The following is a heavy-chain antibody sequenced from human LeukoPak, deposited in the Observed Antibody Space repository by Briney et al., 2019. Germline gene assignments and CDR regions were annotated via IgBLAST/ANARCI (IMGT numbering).Heavy chain of an antibody. CDR2: ISGSGGST. CDR1: GFTFSNYA. V-gene: IGHV3-23*01. Sequence: GGSLRLSCAASGFTFSNYAMSWVRQAPGRGLEWVSAISGSGGSTYYADSVKGRFAISRDNSKNTLYLQMDSLRAEDTAVYYCAKDVEYSSSPYYFDYWGQGTLVTVSS. J-gene: IGHJ4*02. D-gene: IGHD6-6*01. CDR3: AKDVEYSSSPYYFDY.